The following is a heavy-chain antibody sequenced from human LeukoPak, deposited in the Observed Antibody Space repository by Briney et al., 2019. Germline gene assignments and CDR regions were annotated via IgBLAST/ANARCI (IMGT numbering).Heavy chain of an antibody. CDR3: AKGIYSSGWRYFDY. J-gene: IGHJ4*01. Sequence: GALRLSCAASGFTFSNSAMSWVRQAPGKGLEWGSTLSGSGITTYYADSVKGPFTISRDNSKNTLYLQMNSLSAEDTAVYYCAKGIYSSGWRYFDYWGHGTLVTVSS. D-gene: IGHD6-19*01. V-gene: IGHV3-23*01. CDR1: GFTFSNSA. CDR2: LSGSGITT.